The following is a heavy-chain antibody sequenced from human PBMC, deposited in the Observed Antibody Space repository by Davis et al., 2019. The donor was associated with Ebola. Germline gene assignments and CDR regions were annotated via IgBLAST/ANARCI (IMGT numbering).Heavy chain of an antibody. Sequence: ASVTVSCKASGYTFTNYGITWVRQAPGQGLEWMGWINPHNGNTNYAPNVQGRVIMTSDTATTAAYMEVGSLRSDDTAVYYCARAQFPTTSDHWGQGTLVTVSS. V-gene: IGHV1-18*04. J-gene: IGHJ4*02. CDR3: ARAQFPTTSDH. CDR1: GYTFTNYG. D-gene: IGHD1-1*01. CDR2: INPHNGNT.